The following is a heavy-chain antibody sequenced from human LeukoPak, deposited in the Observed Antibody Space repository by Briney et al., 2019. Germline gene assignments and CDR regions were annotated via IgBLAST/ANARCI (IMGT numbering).Heavy chain of an antibody. CDR2: IIPIFGTA. CDR1: GGTFSSYA. V-gene: IGHV1-69*13. D-gene: IGHD3-22*01. Sequence: SVKVSCKASGGTFSSYAISWVRQAPGQGLEWMGGIIPIFGTANYAQKFQGRVTITADESTSTAYMELSSLRSEDTAVYYCARSHYDSSGYYYGAFDIWGQGTMVTVAS. J-gene: IGHJ3*02. CDR3: ARSHYDSSGYYYGAFDI.